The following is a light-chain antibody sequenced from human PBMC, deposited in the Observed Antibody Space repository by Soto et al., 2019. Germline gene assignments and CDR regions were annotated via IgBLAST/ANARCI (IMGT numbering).Light chain of an antibody. Sequence: QSVLTQPASVSGSPGQSITLSCSGSSSDIGAWNYVSWFQQHPGNAPKLIIYEVRNRPSGVSDRFSGSKSGNTASLTISGLQAEDEAIYHCASYTTSTPWVFGGGTKLTVL. J-gene: IGLJ3*02. V-gene: IGLV2-14*03. CDR2: EVR. CDR1: SSDIGAWNY. CDR3: ASYTTSTPWV.